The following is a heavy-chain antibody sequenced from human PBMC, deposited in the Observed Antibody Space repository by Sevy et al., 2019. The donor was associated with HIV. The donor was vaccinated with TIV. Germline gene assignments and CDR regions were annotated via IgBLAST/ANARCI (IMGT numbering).Heavy chain of an antibody. D-gene: IGHD3-10*01. CDR3: ARPFGELLSPYYYYGMDV. CDR2: ISYDGSNK. Sequence: GGSLRLSCAASGFTFSSYAMHWVRQAPGKGLEWVAVISYDGSNKYYADSVKGRFTIYRDNSKNTLYLQMNSLRAEDTAVYYCARPFGELLSPYYYYGMDVWGQGTTVTVSS. CDR1: GFTFSSYA. V-gene: IGHV3-30*04. J-gene: IGHJ6*02.